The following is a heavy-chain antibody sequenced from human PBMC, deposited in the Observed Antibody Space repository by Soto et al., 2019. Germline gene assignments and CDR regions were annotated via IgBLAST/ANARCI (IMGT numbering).Heavy chain of an antibody. CDR1: GYSFTSYW. CDR2: IDPSDSYT. J-gene: IGHJ6*02. Sequence: GESLKISCKGSGYSFTSYWISWVRQMPGKGLEWMGRIDPSDSYTNYSPSFQGHVTISADKSISTAYLQWSSLKASDTAMYYCERPGPLYTIFGLVIKEYYGMDGWGQGTRVTVSS. D-gene: IGHD3-3*01. V-gene: IGHV5-10-1*01. CDR3: ERPGPLYTIFGLVIKEYYGMDG.